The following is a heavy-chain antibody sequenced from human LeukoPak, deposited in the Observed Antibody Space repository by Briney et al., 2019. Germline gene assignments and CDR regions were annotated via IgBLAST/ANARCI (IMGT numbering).Heavy chain of an antibody. CDR2: ITGSSSTI. Sequence: GGSLRLSCAASGFTFSTYSMNWVRQAPGKGLEWVSYITGSSSTIYYADSVKGRFTISRDNAKNSLHLQMNSLRAEDTAVYYCARSTAHFDYWGQGTLVTVSS. V-gene: IGHV3-48*01. J-gene: IGHJ4*02. CDR3: ARSTAHFDY. D-gene: IGHD4-11*01. CDR1: GFTFSTYS.